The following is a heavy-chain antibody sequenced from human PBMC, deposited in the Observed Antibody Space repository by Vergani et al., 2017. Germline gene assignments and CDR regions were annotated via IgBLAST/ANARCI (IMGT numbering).Heavy chain of an antibody. CDR2: ISYDGSNK. CDR1: GFTFSSYG. D-gene: IGHD6-19*01. Sequence: QVQLVESGGGVVQTGRSLRLSCAASGFTFSSYGMHWVRQAPGKGLEWVAVISYDGSNKYYADSVKGRFTISRDNSKNTLYLQMNSLRAEDTAVYYCAKDSYSGWSVGDYWGQGTLVTVSS. CDR3: AKDSYSGWSVGDY. J-gene: IGHJ4*02. V-gene: IGHV3-30*18.